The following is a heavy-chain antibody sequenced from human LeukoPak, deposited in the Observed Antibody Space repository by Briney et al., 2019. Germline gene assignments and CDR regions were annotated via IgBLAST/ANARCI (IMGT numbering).Heavy chain of an antibody. J-gene: IGHJ4*01. D-gene: IGHD1-1*01. V-gene: IGHV3-30*02. CDR2: IRFNGTTK. Sequence: GRSLRLTCAASGVNFVNFGMHWVRQDPGKGLEWVAFIRFNGTTKVYGDSVEGRFIISRDNSKNTIYLQMNGLTLEDTAVYYCALTTRGYWGHGTLVTVSS. CDR1: GVNFVNFG. CDR3: ALTTRGY.